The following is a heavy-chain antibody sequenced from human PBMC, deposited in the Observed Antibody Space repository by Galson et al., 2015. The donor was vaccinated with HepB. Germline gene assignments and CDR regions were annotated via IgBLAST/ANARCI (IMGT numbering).Heavy chain of an antibody. CDR1: GFTFSSYA. CDR3: AKVYHFWSGYFDY. CDR2: ISGSGGST. V-gene: IGHV3-23*01. J-gene: IGHJ4*02. D-gene: IGHD3-3*01. Sequence: SLRLSCAASGFTFSSYATSWVRQAPGKGLEWVSAISGSGGSTYYADSVKGRFTISRDNSKNTLYPQMNSLRAEDTAVYYCAKVYHFWSGYFDYWGQGTLVTVSS.